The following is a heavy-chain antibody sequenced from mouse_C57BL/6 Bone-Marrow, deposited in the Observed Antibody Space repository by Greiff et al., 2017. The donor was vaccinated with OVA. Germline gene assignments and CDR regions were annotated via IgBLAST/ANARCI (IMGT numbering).Heavy chain of an antibody. J-gene: IGHJ4*01. V-gene: IGHV7-1*01. Sequence: EVQVVESGGGLVQSGRSLRLSCATSGFTFSDFYMEWVRHAPGKGLEWIAASRNQANDYTTEYSASVKGRFIVSRDTSQSIIYLQMNALRAEDTAIYYYARDTGFYDAMDYWGQGTSVTVSS. CDR1: GFTFSDFY. CDR2: SRNQANDYTT. CDR3: ARDTGFYDAMDY.